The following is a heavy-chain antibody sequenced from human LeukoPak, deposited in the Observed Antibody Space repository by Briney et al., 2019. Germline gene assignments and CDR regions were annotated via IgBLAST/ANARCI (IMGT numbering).Heavy chain of an antibody. V-gene: IGHV4-59*01. CDR1: GASISSYY. CDR3: ARAGLSGNLGDAFDI. J-gene: IGHJ3*02. D-gene: IGHD1-26*01. Sequence: SETLSLTCTVSGASISSYYWSWVRQPPGKGVEWIGYIHYSEGTRYNPSLKSRVTISVDTSKNQFSLKLSSVTAADTAVYYCARAGLSGNLGDAFDIWGQGTVVTVSS. CDR2: IHYSEGT.